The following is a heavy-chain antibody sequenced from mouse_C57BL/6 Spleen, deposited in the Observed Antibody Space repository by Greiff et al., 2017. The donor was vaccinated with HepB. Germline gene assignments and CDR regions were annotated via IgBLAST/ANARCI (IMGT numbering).Heavy chain of an antibody. D-gene: IGHD3-2*02. J-gene: IGHJ3*01. CDR3: ARGGLRLQRGFAY. CDR1: GYTFTSYW. V-gene: IGHV1-55*01. CDR2: IYPGSGST. Sequence: QVQLQQPGAELVKPGASVKMSCKASGYTFTSYWITWVKQRPGQGLEWIGDIYPGSGSTNYNEKFKSKATLTVDTSSSTAYMQLSSLTSEDSAVYYCARGGLRLQRGFAYWGQGTLVTVSA.